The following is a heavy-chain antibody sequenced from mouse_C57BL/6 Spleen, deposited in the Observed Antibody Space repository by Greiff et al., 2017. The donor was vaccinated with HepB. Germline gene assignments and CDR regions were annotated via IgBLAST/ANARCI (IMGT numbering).Heavy chain of an antibody. D-gene: IGHD2-2*01. CDR3: ARGDGYAFDY. CDR2: INYDGSST. CDR1: GFTFSDYY. Sequence: EVQVVESEGGLVQPGSSMKLSCTASGFTFSDYYMAWVRQVPEKGLEWVANINYDGSSTYYLDSLKSRFIISRDNAKNILYLQMSSLTSEDTATYYCARGDGYAFDYWGQGTTLTVSS. V-gene: IGHV5-16*01. J-gene: IGHJ2*01.